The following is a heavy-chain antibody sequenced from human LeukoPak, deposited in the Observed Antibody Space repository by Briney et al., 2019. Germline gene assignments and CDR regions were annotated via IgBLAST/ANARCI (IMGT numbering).Heavy chain of an antibody. D-gene: IGHD6-19*01. CDR2: IYYSGTT. V-gene: IGHV4-31*03. CDR3: ARVVVQWPYYFDY. J-gene: IGHJ4*02. CDR1: GGSISTVGYY. Sequence: SETLSLTCTVSGGSISTVGYYWSWIRRTPGNGLEWIGYIYYSGTTFYNPSLKGRVTISVDTSKNLFSLKLSSVTAADTAVYYCARVVVQWPYYFDYWGQGTLVTVSS.